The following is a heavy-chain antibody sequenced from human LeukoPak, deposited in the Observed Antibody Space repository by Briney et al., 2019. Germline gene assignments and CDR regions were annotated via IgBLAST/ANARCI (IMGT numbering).Heavy chain of an antibody. CDR2: IYYSGST. J-gene: IGHJ4*02. CDR1: GDSISDYY. CDR3: ARQTGSGLFTLP. D-gene: IGHD3/OR15-3a*01. V-gene: IGHV4-59*04. Sequence: SETLSLTCTVSGDSISDYYWSWIRQPPGKGLEWLGCIYYSGSTYYNASLKSRVAISIDTSKNQISLRLTSVTATDTAIYYCARQTGSGLFTLPGGQGTLVTVSS.